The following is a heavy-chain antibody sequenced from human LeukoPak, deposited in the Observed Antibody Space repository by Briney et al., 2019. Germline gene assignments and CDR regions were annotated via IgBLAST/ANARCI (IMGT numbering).Heavy chain of an antibody. CDR2: IHKSGST. Sequence: SETLSLTCTVSGGSISTSDYSWSWIRQHPGKGLEWIAYIHKSGSTYYNPSINSRVTMSVDTSKNQFSLKVSSVTAADTAVYFCASLNTGWYFDYWGQGTLVTVAS. CDR1: GGSISTSDYS. J-gene: IGHJ4*02. CDR3: ASLNTGWYFDY. V-gene: IGHV4-31*03. D-gene: IGHD6-19*01.